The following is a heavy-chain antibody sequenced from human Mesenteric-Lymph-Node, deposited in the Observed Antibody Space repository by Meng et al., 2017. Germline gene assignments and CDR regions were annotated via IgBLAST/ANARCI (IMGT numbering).Heavy chain of an antibody. Sequence: ASVKVSCKASGYTFTSYAMHWVCQAPGQRLEWMGWINAGNGNTKYSQKFQGRVTITRDTSASTAYMELSSLRSEDTAVYYCARARSSSLDYYYYGMDVWGQGTTVTVSS. CDR3: ARARSSSLDYYYYGMDV. D-gene: IGHD6-13*01. V-gene: IGHV1-3*01. J-gene: IGHJ6*02. CDR2: INAGNGNT. CDR1: GYTFTSYA.